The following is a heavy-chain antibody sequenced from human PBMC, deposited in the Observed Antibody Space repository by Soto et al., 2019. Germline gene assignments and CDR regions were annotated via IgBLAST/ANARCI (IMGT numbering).Heavy chain of an antibody. CDR3: ARVGGQSYYAMDV. CDR2: ISTYNGNT. Sequence: QVQLVQSGAEVKQPGASVKASCKPSVYTFTSYGITWLRQAPGQGLEGMGWISTYNGNTNNAQKLQDRVTMTTDTSTSTAYMELWSLRSDDTAVYYCARVGGQSYYAMDVWGQGTTVTVSS. D-gene: IGHD2-15*01. V-gene: IGHV1-18*01. J-gene: IGHJ6*02. CDR1: VYTFTSYG.